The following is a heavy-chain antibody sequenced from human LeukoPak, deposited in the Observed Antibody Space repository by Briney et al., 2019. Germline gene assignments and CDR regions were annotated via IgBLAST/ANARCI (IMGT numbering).Heavy chain of an antibody. J-gene: IGHJ3*02. CDR1: GYTFTSYG. D-gene: IGHD2-21*02. CDR2: ISAYNGNT. Sequence: ASVKVSCKASGYTFTSYGISWVRQAPGQGLEWMGWISAYNGNTNYAQKLQGRVTMTRDTSTSTVHMELSSLGSEDTAVYYCARELISGDWTWDIWGQGTMVTVSS. CDR3: ARELISGDWTWDI. V-gene: IGHV1-18*01.